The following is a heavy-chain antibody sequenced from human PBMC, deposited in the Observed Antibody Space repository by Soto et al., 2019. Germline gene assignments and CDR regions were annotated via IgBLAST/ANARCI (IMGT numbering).Heavy chain of an antibody. Sequence: LKISCKGSGYSFTSYWIGWVRQMPGKGLEWMGIIYPGDSDTRYSPSFQGQVTISADKSISTAYLQWSSLKASDTAMYYCARRLSGYSSGWYAGWFDPWGQGTPVTVSS. J-gene: IGHJ5*02. CDR2: IYPGDSDT. CDR3: ARRLSGYSSGWYAGWFDP. CDR1: GYSFTSYW. V-gene: IGHV5-51*01. D-gene: IGHD6-19*01.